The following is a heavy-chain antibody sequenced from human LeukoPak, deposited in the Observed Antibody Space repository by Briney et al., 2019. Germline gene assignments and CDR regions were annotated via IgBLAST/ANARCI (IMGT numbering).Heavy chain of an antibody. Sequence: PGGSLRLSCAASGFTFSSYWMSWVRQAPGKGLEWVANIKQDGSEKYYVDSVKGRFTISRDNAKNSLYLQMNSLRAEDTAVYYCARGDAVIEYYFDYWGQGTLVTVSS. CDR2: IKQDGSEK. CDR1: GFTFSSYW. D-gene: IGHD2-21*01. CDR3: ARGDAVIEYYFDY. V-gene: IGHV3-7*01. J-gene: IGHJ4*02.